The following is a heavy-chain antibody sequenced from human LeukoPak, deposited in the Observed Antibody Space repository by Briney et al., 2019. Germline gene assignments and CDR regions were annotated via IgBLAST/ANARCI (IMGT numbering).Heavy chain of an antibody. CDR1: GGSISSSSYY. J-gene: IGHJ4*02. Sequence: SETLSLTCTVSGGSISSSSYYWGWIRQPPGKGLEWIGSIYYSGSTYYNLSLKSRVTISVDTSKNQFSLKLSSVTAADTAVYYCASSAIVVALYYFDYWGQGTLVTVSS. CDR3: ASSAIVVALYYFDY. V-gene: IGHV4-39*01. CDR2: IYYSGST. D-gene: IGHD3-22*01.